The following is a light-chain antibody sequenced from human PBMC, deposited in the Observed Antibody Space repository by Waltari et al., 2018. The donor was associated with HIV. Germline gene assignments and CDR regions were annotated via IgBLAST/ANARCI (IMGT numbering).Light chain of an antibody. CDR1: SLRSYY. Sequence: SSDLTQDSPVSVALGQTVRITCQGDSLRSYYGSWCQQKTGQAPPLVIYGRDNRPSGIPDRFSGSSSGNSTSLFIGEAQAADGAVYYCHSRDGRGYMIFGGGTRLTVL. CDR2: GRD. CDR3: HSRDGRGYMI. J-gene: IGLJ2*01. V-gene: IGLV3-19*01.